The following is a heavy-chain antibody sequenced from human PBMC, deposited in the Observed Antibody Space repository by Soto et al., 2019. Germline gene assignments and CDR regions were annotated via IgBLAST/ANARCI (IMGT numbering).Heavy chain of an antibody. J-gene: IGHJ4*02. CDR3: HLSWHDYGDSPGYYFDY. V-gene: IGHV4-4*02. D-gene: IGHD4-17*01. Sequence: PSETLSLTCAVSSGSIISSNWWSWVRQPPGKGLEWIGEIYHSGSTNYNPSLKSRVTISVDKSKNQFSLKLSSVTAADTAVYYCHLSWHDYGDSPGYYFDYWGQGTLVTVSS. CDR2: IYHSGST. CDR1: SGSIISSNW.